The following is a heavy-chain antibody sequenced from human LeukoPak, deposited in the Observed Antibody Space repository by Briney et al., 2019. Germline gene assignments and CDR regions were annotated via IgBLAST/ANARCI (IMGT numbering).Heavy chain of an antibody. J-gene: IGHJ4*02. CDR3: ARGRPWWADWNDEALDY. Sequence: PGESLKISCKGSGYSFTSYWIGWVRQMPGKGLEWMGIIYPGDSDTRYGPSFQGQVTISADKSISTAYLQWSSLKASDTAMYYCARGRPWWADWNDEALDYWGQGTLVTVSS. CDR1: GYSFTSYW. CDR2: IYPGDSDT. D-gene: IGHD1-1*01. V-gene: IGHV5-51*01.